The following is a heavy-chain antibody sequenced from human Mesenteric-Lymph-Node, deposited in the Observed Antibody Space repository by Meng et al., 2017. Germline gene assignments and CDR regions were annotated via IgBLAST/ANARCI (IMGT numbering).Heavy chain of an antibody. Sequence: GESLKISCAASGFTFSNYAVNWVRQAPGKRLECVSGITPSGSNTYYADSVKGRFTLSRDNSKSTVNLQMNSLRAEDTAIYFCTKRICTGGACCGFDYWGQGTLVTVSS. CDR1: GFTFSNYA. CDR2: ITPSGSNT. CDR3: TKRICTGGACCGFDY. J-gene: IGHJ4*02. D-gene: IGHD2-8*02. V-gene: IGHV3-23*01.